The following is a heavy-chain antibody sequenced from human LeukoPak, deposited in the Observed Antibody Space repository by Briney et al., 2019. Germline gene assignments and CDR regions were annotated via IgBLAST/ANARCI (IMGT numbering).Heavy chain of an antibody. V-gene: IGHV3-74*01. Sequence: GGSLRLSCAVSGFIFSDFWMQWVRQVPGKGLVWASRINGDGSSTDYADSVRGRFTISRDNAKNTLYLQMNSLRAEDTAVYYCARDGLPAARDIWGQGTMVTVSS. CDR1: GFIFSDFW. CDR2: INGDGSST. D-gene: IGHD6-6*01. J-gene: IGHJ3*02. CDR3: ARDGLPAARDI.